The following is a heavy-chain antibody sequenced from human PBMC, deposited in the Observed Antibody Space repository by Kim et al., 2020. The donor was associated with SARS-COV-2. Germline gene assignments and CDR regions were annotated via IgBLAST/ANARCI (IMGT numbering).Heavy chain of an antibody. V-gene: IGHV4-34*01. D-gene: IGHD3-3*01. J-gene: IGHJ4*02. CDR3: ASERDDFWSGYLDY. Sequence: NPSLKSRVTISVDTSKNQFSLKLSSVTAADTAVYYCASERDDFWSGYLDYWGQGTLVTVSS.